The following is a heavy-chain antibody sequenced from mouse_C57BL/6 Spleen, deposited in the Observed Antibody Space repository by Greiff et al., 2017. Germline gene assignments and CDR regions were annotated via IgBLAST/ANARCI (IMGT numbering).Heavy chain of an antibody. CDR1: GYTFTSYW. V-gene: IGHV1-53*01. CDR2: INPSNGGI. J-gene: IGHJ4*01. D-gene: IGHD2-5*01. Sequence: QVQLQQPGTELVKPGASVKLSCKASGYTFTSYWMHWVKQRPGQGLEWIGNINPSNGGINYNEKFKSKATLTVDKSSSTAYMQLSSLTSEDSAVYYCARGEKVYYSNFFYSMDYWGQGTSVTVSS. CDR3: ARGEKVYYSNFFYSMDY.